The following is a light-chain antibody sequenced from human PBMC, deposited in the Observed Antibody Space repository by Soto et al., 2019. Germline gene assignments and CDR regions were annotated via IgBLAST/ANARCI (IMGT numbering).Light chain of an antibody. CDR1: RSISDW. V-gene: IGKV1-5*01. J-gene: IGKJ1*01. CDR3: LQYDNHSWT. CDR2: DAS. Sequence: IQMTQSPSTLSPSVGDRVTITCRASRSISDWLAWYQQKPGKAPKLLIFDASNLKSGVPSRFSGSGSGTEFTLTINNLQPDDVATYYCLQYDNHSWTFGQGTKVEIK.